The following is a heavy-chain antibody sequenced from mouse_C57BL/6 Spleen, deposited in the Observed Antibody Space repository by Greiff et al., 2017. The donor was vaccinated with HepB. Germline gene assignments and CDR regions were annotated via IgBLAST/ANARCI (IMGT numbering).Heavy chain of an antibody. CDR3: ARYPVTTVVATRWYFDV. D-gene: IGHD1-1*01. Sequence: QVQLQQSGAELMKPGASVKLSCKATGYTFTGYWIEWVKQRPGHGLEWIGEILPGSGSTNYNEKFKGKATFTADTSSNTAYMQLSSLTTEDSAIYYCARYPVTTVVATRWYFDVWGTGTTVTVSS. CDR1: GYTFTGYW. CDR2: ILPGSGST. J-gene: IGHJ1*03. V-gene: IGHV1-9*01.